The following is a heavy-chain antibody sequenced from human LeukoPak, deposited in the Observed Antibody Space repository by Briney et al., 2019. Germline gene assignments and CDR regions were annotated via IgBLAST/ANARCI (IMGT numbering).Heavy chain of an antibody. V-gene: IGHV3-11*04. D-gene: IGHD1-26*01. CDR2: ISSSGSVI. J-gene: IGHJ4*02. CDR3: ARDWDRIHY. CDR1: GFTFSDYY. Sequence: PGGSLRLSCAVSGFTFSDYYMSWIRQAPGKGLEWVSYISSSGSVIYYADSVKGRFTISRDNAKNALFLQMNSLRAEDTAVYYCARDWDRIHYWGQGTLVTVSS.